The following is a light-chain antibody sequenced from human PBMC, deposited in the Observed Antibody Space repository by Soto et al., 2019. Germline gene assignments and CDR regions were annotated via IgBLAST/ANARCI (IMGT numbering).Light chain of an antibody. J-gene: IGLJ1*01. Sequence: HSVLAQPPSVAAAPGQKVTISCAGRSANIGGNSVSWYQQLPGTAPKLLIYDDNKRPSGIPDRFSGSKSGTSATLGITGFQPGDAADSYCGSWDRSLSAYVFGTGTTVTVL. V-gene: IGLV1-51*01. CDR3: GSWDRSLSAYV. CDR2: DDN. CDR1: SANIGGNS.